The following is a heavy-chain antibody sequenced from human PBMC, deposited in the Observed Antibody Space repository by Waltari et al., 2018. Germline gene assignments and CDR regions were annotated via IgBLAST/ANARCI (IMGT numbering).Heavy chain of an antibody. D-gene: IGHD3-3*01. V-gene: IGHV4-4*07. CDR1: GGSISSYY. CDR2: IYTSGRT. J-gene: IGHJ4*02. CDR3: ARDRGDYDYLYYFDY. Sequence: QVQLQESGPGLVKPSETLSLTCTVAGGSISSYYWSWIRQPAGKGLEWIGRIYTSGRTTYNPSLKGRVTMSVDTSKNQFSLKLSSVTAADTAVYYCARDRGDYDYLYYFDYWGQGTLVTVSS.